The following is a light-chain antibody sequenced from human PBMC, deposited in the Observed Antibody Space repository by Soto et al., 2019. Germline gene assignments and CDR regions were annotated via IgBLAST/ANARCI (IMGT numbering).Light chain of an antibody. J-gene: IGKJ1*01. Sequence: ETFLTQSPATLSSSPGERVTLSCRASQSVTTYLAWYQHKPGQAPRLLIYDASHRATGISARFSGSGSGTDFTLTISSLEPEDFAVYYCQQRSNWPWTFGQGTKVDI. CDR3: QQRSNWPWT. CDR1: QSVTTY. V-gene: IGKV3-11*01. CDR2: DAS.